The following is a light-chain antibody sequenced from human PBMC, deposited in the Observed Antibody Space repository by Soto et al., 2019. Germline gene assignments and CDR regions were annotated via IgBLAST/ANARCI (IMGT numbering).Light chain of an antibody. CDR2: EDT. V-gene: IGLV2-23*01. CDR1: SSDVGRFNL. Sequence: QSALTQPASVSGSPGQSITISCTGTSSDVGRFNLVSWYQQHPGKAPKLMIYEDTKRPSGLSNRFSGSKSGNTASLTISGLQAEDEPDYYCCSYAGNNIVIFGGGTKLTVL. CDR3: CSYAGNNIVI. J-gene: IGLJ2*01.